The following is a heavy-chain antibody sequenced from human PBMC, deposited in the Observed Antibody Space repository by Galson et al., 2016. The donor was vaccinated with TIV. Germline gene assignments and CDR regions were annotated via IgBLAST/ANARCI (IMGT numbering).Heavy chain of an antibody. J-gene: IGHJ4*02. D-gene: IGHD1-14*01. Sequence: SVKVSCKASGYTFTDYYIHWVRQAPGQGLQWMGWINPKTGGTKYAQKFQDRVTMTRDTSIRTAYMEVGSLRSADTAVFFCARDYPGQRGFDSWGQGTLVTVSS. CDR2: INPKTGGT. CDR1: GYTFTDYY. V-gene: IGHV1-2*02. CDR3: ARDYPGQRGFDS.